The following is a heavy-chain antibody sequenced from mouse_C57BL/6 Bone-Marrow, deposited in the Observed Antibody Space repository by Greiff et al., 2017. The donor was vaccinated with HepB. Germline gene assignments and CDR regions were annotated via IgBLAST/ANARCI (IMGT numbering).Heavy chain of an antibody. Sequence: VQLQQSGPVLVKPGASVKMSCKASGYTFTDYYMNWVKQSHGKSLEWIGVINPYNGGTSYNQKFKGKATLTVDKSSSTAYMELNSLTSEDSAVDYCARRSNWFAYWGQGTLVTVSA. CDR3: ARRSNWFAY. CDR1: GYTFTDYY. CDR2: INPYNGGT. V-gene: IGHV1-19*01. J-gene: IGHJ3*01.